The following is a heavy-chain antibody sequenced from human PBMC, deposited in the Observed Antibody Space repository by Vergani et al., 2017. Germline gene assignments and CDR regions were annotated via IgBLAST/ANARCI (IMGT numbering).Heavy chain of an antibody. CDR2: VFYSGSS. D-gene: IGHD1-26*01. J-gene: IGHJ4*02. CDR3: ARLSSSTYNFGSFFDF. Sequence: QLQLQESGPGLVKPSETLSLTCIVSGVSISGSIDYWAWIRQPPGKGLEWIGSVFYSGSSYYNPSLRSRITMSVDTSKNQFSLNLISVTAADTAVYYCARLSSSTYNFGSFFDFWGQGTLVAVSS. V-gene: IGHV4-39*01. CDR1: GVSISGSIDY.